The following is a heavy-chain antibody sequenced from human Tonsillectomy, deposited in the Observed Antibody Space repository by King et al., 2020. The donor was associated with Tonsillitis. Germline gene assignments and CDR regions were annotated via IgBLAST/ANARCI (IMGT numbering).Heavy chain of an antibody. CDR3: ARIIMMTFGGVNVGNWFDS. Sequence: QLVQSGAEVKKPGESLRISCKGSGYIYTSFWIIWVRQMPGKGLEWMGRINPSDSYTDYSPSFQGHVTISSDKSISTAYLQWSSLKASDTGMYYCARIIMMTFGGVNVGNWFDSWGQGTLVTVPS. J-gene: IGHJ5*01. V-gene: IGHV5-10-1*03. CDR2: INPSDSYT. D-gene: IGHD3-16*02. CDR1: GYIYTSFW.